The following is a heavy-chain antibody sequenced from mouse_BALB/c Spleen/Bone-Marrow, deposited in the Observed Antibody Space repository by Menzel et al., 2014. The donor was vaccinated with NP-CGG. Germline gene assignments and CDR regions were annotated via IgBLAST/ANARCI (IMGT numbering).Heavy chain of an antibody. CDR2: IGPANGNT. Sequence: LVESGAELVKPGASVKLCCTASGFNIKDTYMHWVKQRPEQGLEWIGRIGPANGNTKYDPKFQGKATITADTSSNTAYLQLSSLTSEDTAVYYCARSLYDGYFSWFAYWGQGTLVTVSA. CDR1: GFNIKDTY. D-gene: IGHD2-3*01. CDR3: ARSLYDGYFSWFAY. J-gene: IGHJ3*01. V-gene: IGHV14-3*02.